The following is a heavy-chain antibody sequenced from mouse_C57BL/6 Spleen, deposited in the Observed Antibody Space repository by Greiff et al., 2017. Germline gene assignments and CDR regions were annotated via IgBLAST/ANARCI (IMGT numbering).Heavy chain of an antibody. CDR2: IDPSDSYT. D-gene: IGHD2-5*01. CDR1: GYTFTSYW. CDR3: ARYYSNGGFDY. V-gene: IGHV1-59*01. J-gene: IGHJ2*01. Sequence: VKLQQPGAELVRPGTSVKLSCKASGYTFTSYWMHWVKQRPGQGLEWIGVIDPSDSYTNYNQKFKGKATLTVDTSSSTAYMQLSSLTSEDSAVYYCARYYSNGGFDYWGQGTTLTVSS.